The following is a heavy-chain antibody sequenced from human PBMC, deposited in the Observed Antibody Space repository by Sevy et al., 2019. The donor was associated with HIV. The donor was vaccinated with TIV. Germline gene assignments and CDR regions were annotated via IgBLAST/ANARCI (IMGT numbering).Heavy chain of an antibody. CDR1: GGSISSSSYY. CDR3: ARKGGFQWLARFDP. D-gene: IGHD6-19*01. Sequence: SETLSLTCTVSGGSISSSSYYWGWIRQPPGKGLEWIGYIYYSGSTYYNPSLKSRVTISVDTSKNQFSLKLSSVTAVDTAVYYCARKGGFQWLARFDPWGQGTLVTVSS. J-gene: IGHJ5*02. CDR2: IYYSGST. V-gene: IGHV4-30-4*08.